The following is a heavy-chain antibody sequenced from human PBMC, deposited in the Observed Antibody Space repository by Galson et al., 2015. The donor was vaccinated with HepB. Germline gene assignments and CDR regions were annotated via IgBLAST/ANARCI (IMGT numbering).Heavy chain of an antibody. CDR2: VNPDGDEK. J-gene: IGHJ3*01. Sequence: SLRLSCAASGFSFSRYRMSWVRQAPGRGLEWVATVNPDGDEKFHVNSVKGRFTISRDNARNSLSLRMNGLRAEDTAVYYCARGLRINFRFDAYDLWGQGTMVSVSA. CDR1: GFSFSRYR. CDR3: ARGLRINFRFDAYDL. D-gene: IGHD2-15*01. V-gene: IGHV3-7*03.